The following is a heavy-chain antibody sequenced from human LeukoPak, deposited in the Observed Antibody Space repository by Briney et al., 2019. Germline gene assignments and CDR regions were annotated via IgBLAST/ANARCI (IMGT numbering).Heavy chain of an antibody. Sequence: SETLSLTCTVSGGSISSGGYYWSWIRQHPGKGLEWIGYIYYSGSTYYNPSLKSRVTISVDTSKNQFSLKLSSVTAADTAVYYCARARHGYGDHLRRLWFDPWGQGTLVTVSS. V-gene: IGHV4-31*03. J-gene: IGHJ5*02. CDR2: IYYSGST. CDR3: ARARHGYGDHLRRLWFDP. D-gene: IGHD4-17*01. CDR1: GGSISSGGYY.